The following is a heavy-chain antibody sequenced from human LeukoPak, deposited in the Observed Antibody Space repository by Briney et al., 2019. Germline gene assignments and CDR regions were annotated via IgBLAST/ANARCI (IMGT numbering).Heavy chain of an antibody. V-gene: IGHV3-48*03. Sequence: GGSLRLSCAASGFSFSTYEMNWVRQAPGKGLEWVSYIVSSGSTIYYADSVKGRFTISRDNAKNSLFLQMNSLRAEDTAVYYCARGGYCSGGICYYLNAFDIWGQETKVTVSS. CDR2: IVSSGSTI. CDR1: GFSFSTYE. CDR3: ARGGYCSGGICYYLNAFDI. J-gene: IGHJ3*02. D-gene: IGHD2-15*01.